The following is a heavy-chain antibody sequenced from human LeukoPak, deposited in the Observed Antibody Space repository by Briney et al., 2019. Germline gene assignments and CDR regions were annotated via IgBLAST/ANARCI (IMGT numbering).Heavy chain of an antibody. CDR2: IKSKTDGGTT. Sequence: PGESLRLSCAGSGFTFSNAWMSWVRQAPGKGLEWVGRIKSKTDGGTTDYAAPVKGRFTISRDDSKNTLYLQMNSLKTEDTAVYYCTTDYESYSSAWYRFDYWGQGTLVTVSS. CDR3: TTDYESYSSAWYRFDY. V-gene: IGHV3-15*01. D-gene: IGHD6-19*01. CDR1: GFTFSNAW. J-gene: IGHJ4*02.